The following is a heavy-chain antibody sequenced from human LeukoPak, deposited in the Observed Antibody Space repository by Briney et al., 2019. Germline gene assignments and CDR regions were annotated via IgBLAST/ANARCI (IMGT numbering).Heavy chain of an antibody. Sequence: ASVKVSCKASGGTFISYAISWVRQAPGQGLEWMGGIIPIFGTANYAQKFQGRVTITTDESTSTAYMELSSLRSEDTAVYYCARDRKAYPGYSNYWFDPWGQGTLVTVSS. V-gene: IGHV1-69*05. D-gene: IGHD4-11*01. J-gene: IGHJ5*02. CDR2: IIPIFGTA. CDR3: ARDRKAYPGYSNYWFDP. CDR1: GGTFISYA.